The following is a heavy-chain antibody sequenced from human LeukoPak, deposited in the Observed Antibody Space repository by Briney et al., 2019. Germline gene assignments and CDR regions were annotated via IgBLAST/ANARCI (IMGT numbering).Heavy chain of an antibody. CDR2: IYSGGST. CDR3: ASRNSLFI. CDR1: GFTVSSNY. D-gene: IGHD4-23*01. J-gene: IGHJ4*02. Sequence: GGSLRLSCAASGFTVSSNYMSWVRQAPGKGLEWVSVIYSGGSTYYADSVKGRFTISRDNAKNSLYLQMNSLRAEDTAVYYCASRNSLFIWGQGTLVTVSS. V-gene: IGHV3-53*01.